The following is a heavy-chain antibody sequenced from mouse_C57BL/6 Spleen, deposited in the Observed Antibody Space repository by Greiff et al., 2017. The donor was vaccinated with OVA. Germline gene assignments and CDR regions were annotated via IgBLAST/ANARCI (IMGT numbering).Heavy chain of an antibody. Sequence: QVQLQQSGAELVRPGSSVKLSCKASGYTFTSYWMHWVKQRPIQGLEWIGNIDPSDSETHYNQKFKDKATLTVDKSSSTAYMQLSSLTSEDSAVYYCARGGYGSSYGFAYWGQGTLVTVSA. CDR3: ARGGYGSSYGFAY. CDR2: IDPSDSET. J-gene: IGHJ3*01. CDR1: GYTFTSYW. V-gene: IGHV1-52*01. D-gene: IGHD1-1*01.